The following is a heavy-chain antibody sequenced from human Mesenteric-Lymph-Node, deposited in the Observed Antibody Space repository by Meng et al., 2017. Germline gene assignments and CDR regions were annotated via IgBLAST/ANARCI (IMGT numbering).Heavy chain of an antibody. Sequence: QLGESGPGLVKPSGTLSLTCTVSGGSVSSGGYYWTWIRQHPGKGLEWFGHIYYSGSTFYNPSLKRRVIISIDTSKNQFSLNLRSVTAADTAVYYCARVSSGWDYFDYWGQGTLVTVSS. CDR1: GGSVSSGGYY. CDR3: ARVSSGWDYFDY. D-gene: IGHD6-19*01. J-gene: IGHJ4*02. CDR2: IYYSGST. V-gene: IGHV4-31*03.